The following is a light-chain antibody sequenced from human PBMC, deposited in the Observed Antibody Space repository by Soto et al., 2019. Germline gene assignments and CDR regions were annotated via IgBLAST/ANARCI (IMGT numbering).Light chain of an antibody. CDR1: QSVSNY. V-gene: IGKV1-39*01. J-gene: IGKJ4*01. Sequence: IQMTQSPSSLSASVGDKVTITCRAGQSVSNYVNWYQQKPGKPPKLLIYVASSLHSGVPSRFSGSGSGTDFTLTISSLQPEDCATYYCQQGSTYPTFGGGTRVEIK. CDR2: VAS. CDR3: QQGSTYPT.